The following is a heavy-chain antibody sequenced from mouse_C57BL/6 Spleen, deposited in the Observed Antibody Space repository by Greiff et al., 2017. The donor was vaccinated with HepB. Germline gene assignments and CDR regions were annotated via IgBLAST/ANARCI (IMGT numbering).Heavy chain of an antibody. CDR3: ARSGYGSSAWFAD. CDR1: GYAFSSYW. J-gene: IGHJ3*01. V-gene: IGHV1-80*01. Sequence: VQLQQSGAELVKPGASVKISCKASGYAFSSYWMNWVKQRPGKGLEWIGQIYPGDGDTNYNGKFKGKATLTADKSSSTAYMQLSSLTSEDSAVYFCARSGYGSSAWFADWGQGTLVTVSA. CDR2: IYPGDGDT. D-gene: IGHD1-1*01.